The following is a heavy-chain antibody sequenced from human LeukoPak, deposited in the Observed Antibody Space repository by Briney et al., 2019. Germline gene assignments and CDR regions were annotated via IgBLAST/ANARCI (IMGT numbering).Heavy chain of an antibody. V-gene: IGHV1-18*01. CDR2: ISAYNGNT. J-gene: IGHJ4*02. Sequence: ASVKVSCKASGYTFTSYGISWVRQAPGQGLEWMGWISAYNGNTNYAQKLQGRVTMTTDTSTSTAYMELRSLRSDDTAVYYCARDRRNLAVAGTVLDYWGQGTLVTVSS. D-gene: IGHD6-19*01. CDR1: GYTFTSYG. CDR3: ARDRRNLAVAGTVLDY.